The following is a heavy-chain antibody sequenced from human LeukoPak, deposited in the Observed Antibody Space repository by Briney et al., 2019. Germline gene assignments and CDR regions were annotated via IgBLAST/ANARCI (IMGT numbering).Heavy chain of an antibody. CDR2: IYYSGST. CDR1: GVSISSSSYY. D-gene: IGHD1-26*01. Sequence: PSETLSLTCTVSGVSISSSSYYWGWIRQPPGKGLEWIGNIYYSGSTYYNPSLKSRVTISVDTSKNQFSLKLSSVTAADTAVYYCASKSGSYPFDYWGQGTLVTVSS. CDR3: ASKSGSYPFDY. V-gene: IGHV4-39*01. J-gene: IGHJ4*02.